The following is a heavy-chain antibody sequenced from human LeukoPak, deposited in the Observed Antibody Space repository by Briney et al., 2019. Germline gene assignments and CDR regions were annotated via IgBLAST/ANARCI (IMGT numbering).Heavy chain of an antibody. V-gene: IGHV4-34*01. D-gene: IGHD1-1*01. CDR2: INHSGST. Sequence: PSETLSLTCAVYGGSFSGYYWSWIRQPPGKGLEWIGEINHSGSTNYNPSLKSRVTISVDTSKNQFSLKLSSVTAADTAVYYCAREEYNWNDEASWFDPWGQGTLVTVSS. CDR3: AREEYNWNDEASWFDP. CDR1: GGSFSGYY. J-gene: IGHJ5*02.